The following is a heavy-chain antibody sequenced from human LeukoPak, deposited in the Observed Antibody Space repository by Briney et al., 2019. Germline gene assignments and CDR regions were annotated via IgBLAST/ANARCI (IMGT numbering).Heavy chain of an antibody. V-gene: IGHV3-23*01. D-gene: IGHD6-13*01. CDR2: ISGSGGST. J-gene: IGHJ4*02. CDR1: GFTFSSYA. Sequence: SGGSLRLSCAASGFTFSSYAMSWVRQAPGKGLEWVSAISGSGGSTYYADSVKGRFTIPRDNSKNTLYLQMNSLRAEDTAVYYCARGYSSSWSFDYWGQGTLVTVSS. CDR3: ARGYSSSWSFDY.